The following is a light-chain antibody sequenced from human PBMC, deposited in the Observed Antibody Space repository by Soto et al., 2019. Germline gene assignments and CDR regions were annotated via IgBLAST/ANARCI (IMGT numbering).Light chain of an antibody. CDR1: QSLLYNSNNKIY. CDR2: WAS. Sequence: DIVMTQSPDSLAVSLGERATINCKSSQSLLYNSNNKIYLAWYQQRSGQPPRLLIYWASTRGSGVPDRFSGSGSGTDFTLTISSLQAEDVAIYYCQEYYSPPYTFGQGTKLEIK. V-gene: IGKV4-1*01. CDR3: QEYYSPPYT. J-gene: IGKJ2*01.